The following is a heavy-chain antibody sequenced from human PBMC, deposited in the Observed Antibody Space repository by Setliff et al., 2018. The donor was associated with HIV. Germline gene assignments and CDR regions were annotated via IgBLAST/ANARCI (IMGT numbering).Heavy chain of an antibody. D-gene: IGHD4-17*01. Sequence: SETLSLTCTVSGGSISTYYWGWIRQPPGKGLEWIGSIYFTGSSDNNPSLKSRVTLSVDTPKHQFSLKLSSVTAADTAVYYCARVQMAYAAFDVWGQGTMVTVSS. CDR1: GGSISTYY. V-gene: IGHV4-59*01. CDR2: IYFTGSS. CDR3: ARVQMAYAAFDV. J-gene: IGHJ3*01.